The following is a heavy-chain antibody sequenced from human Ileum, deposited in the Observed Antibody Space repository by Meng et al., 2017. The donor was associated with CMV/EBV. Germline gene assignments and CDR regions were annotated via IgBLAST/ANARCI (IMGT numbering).Heavy chain of an antibody. J-gene: IGHJ4*02. Sequence: FSGASLTSSNWWSWVRQPPGKGLEWIGEIYHSGSTNYNPSLRSRVTMSVDKSKNQFSLNLSSVTAADTAVYYCARRTPGYGNSWCDYWGRGTLVTVSS. CDR1: GASLTSSNW. V-gene: IGHV4-4*02. D-gene: IGHD6-13*01. CDR2: IYHSGST. CDR3: ARRTPGYGNSWCDY.